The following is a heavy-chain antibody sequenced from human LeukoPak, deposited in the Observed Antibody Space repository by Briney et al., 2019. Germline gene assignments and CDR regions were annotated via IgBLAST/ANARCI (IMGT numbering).Heavy chain of an antibody. V-gene: IGHV3-21*01. CDR2: ISSSSSYI. Sequence: GGSLRLSCAASGFTFSSYSMNWVRQAPGKGLEWVSSISSSSSYIYYADSVKGRFTISRDNAKNSLYLQMNSLRAEDTAVYYCARDTNGYSNRGNPRNWGQGTLVTVSS. J-gene: IGHJ4*02. CDR3: ARDTNGYSNRGNPRN. D-gene: IGHD6-13*01. CDR1: GFTFSSYS.